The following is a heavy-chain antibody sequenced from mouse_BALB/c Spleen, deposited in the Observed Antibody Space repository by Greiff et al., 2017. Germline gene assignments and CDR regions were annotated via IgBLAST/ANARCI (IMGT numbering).Heavy chain of an antibody. CDR1: GYTFTSYW. Sequence: VMLVESGAELAKPGASVKMSCKASGYTFTSYWMHWVKQRPGQGLEWIGYINPSTGYTEYNQKFKDKATLTADKSSSTAYMQLSSLTSEDSAVYCCASFWGYDGLFAYWGQGTLVTVSA. J-gene: IGHJ3*01. D-gene: IGHD2-2*01. CDR2: INPSTGYT. CDR3: ASFWGYDGLFAY. V-gene: IGHV1-7*01.